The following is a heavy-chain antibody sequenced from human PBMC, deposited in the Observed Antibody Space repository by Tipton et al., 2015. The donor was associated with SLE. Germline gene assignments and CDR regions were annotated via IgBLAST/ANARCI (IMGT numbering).Heavy chain of an antibody. CDR3: AREAW. J-gene: IGHJ1*01. V-gene: IGHV3-7*01. CDR1: GFTSSTYD. Sequence: GSLRLSCAASGFTSSTYDMSWVRQTPGKGPEWVASINPDGSKTNYAESVKGRFIISRDNAKNSFFLRMYSLRFDDTAIYYCAREAWWGRGTLVTVS. CDR2: INPDGSKT.